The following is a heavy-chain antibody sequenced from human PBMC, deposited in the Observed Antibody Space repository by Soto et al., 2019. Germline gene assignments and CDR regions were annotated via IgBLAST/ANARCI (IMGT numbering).Heavy chain of an antibody. CDR3: AKKVNSGSGSQYFDY. V-gene: IGHV3-23*01. CDR2: FRTSGDGGTT. Sequence: AGSLTLSCAASGFTFSSYSMSCVRQAPGKGLEWVSGFRTSGDGGTTYYADSVKGRFTISRDNSKNTLFLQMNSLRAEDTAIYYCAKKVNSGSGSQYFDYWGQGTLVTVSS. CDR1: GFTFSSYS. J-gene: IGHJ4*02. D-gene: IGHD3-10*01.